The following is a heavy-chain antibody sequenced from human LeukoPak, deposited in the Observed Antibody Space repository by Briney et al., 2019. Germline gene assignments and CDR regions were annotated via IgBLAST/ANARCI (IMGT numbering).Heavy chain of an antibody. CDR3: ARDIEYCSSTSCYAGFDP. J-gene: IGHJ5*02. V-gene: IGHV4-59*12. CDR1: GGSISSYY. D-gene: IGHD2-2*01. CDR2: IYYSWST. Sequence: PSETLSLTCTVSGGSISSYYWSWIRQPPGKGLEWIGYIYYSWSTNYNPSLKSRVTISVDTSKNQFSLKLSSVTAADTAVYYCARDIEYCSSTSCYAGFDPWGQGTLVTVSS.